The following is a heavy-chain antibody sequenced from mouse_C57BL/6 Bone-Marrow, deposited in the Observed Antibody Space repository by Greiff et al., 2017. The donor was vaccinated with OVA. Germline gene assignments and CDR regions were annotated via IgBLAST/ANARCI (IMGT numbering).Heavy chain of an antibody. J-gene: IGHJ2*01. V-gene: IGHV1-69*01. Sequence: QVQLQQPGAELVMPGASVKLSCKASGYTFTSYWMHWVKQRPGQGLEWIGEIDPSDSYTNYNQKFKGKSTLTVDKSSSTAYMQLSSLTSEDSAVYYCARTGVRFDYWGKGTTLTVSS. CDR3: ARTGVRFDY. CDR1: GYTFTSYW. CDR2: IDPSDSYT.